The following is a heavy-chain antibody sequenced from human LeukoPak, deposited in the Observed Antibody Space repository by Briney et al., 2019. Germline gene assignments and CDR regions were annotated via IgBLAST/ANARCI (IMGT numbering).Heavy chain of an antibody. Sequence: ASVKVSCKASGYTLTSYAMHWVRQAPGQRLEWMGWINAGNGNTKYSQKFQGRVTITRDTSASTAYMELSSLRSEDTAVYYCARFGYYDFWSGYWGQGTLVTVSS. D-gene: IGHD3-3*01. J-gene: IGHJ4*02. CDR2: INAGNGNT. CDR1: GYTLTSYA. V-gene: IGHV1-3*01. CDR3: ARFGYYDFWSGY.